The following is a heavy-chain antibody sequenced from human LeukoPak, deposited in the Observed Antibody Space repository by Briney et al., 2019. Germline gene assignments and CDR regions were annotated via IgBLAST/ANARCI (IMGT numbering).Heavy chain of an antibody. V-gene: IGHV3-11*04. CDR1: GFTFSDYY. Sequence: PGGSLRLSCAASGFTFSDYYMSWIRQAPGKGLEWVSCISSSGSTIYYADSVKGRFSISRDNAKNSLYLQMNSLRAEDTAVYYCARAPDKYCSSTSCFRSAFDIWGQGTMVTVSS. J-gene: IGHJ3*02. CDR2: ISSSGSTI. D-gene: IGHD2-2*01. CDR3: ARAPDKYCSSTSCFRSAFDI.